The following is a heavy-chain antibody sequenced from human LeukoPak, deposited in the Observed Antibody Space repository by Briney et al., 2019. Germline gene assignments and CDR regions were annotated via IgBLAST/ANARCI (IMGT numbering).Heavy chain of an antibody. CDR3: ARDMLSYSNYFPSTFDY. D-gene: IGHD4-11*01. V-gene: IGHV1-46*01. Sequence: ASVKVSCKASGYTFTSYYMHWVRQAPGQGLEWMGIINPSGGSTSYAQKFQGRVTMTRDMSTSTVYMELSSLRSEDTAVYYCARDMLSYSNYFPSTFDYWGQGTLVTVSS. CDR1: GYTFTSYY. J-gene: IGHJ4*02. CDR2: INPSGGST.